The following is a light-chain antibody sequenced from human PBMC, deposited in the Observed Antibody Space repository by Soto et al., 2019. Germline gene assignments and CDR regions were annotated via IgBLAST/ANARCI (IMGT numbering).Light chain of an antibody. CDR3: HQYSSTTKT. CDR2: GAS. CDR1: QSISSSY. J-gene: IGKJ1*01. Sequence: DIVLTQSPGTLSLPPGPGATLSCKPSQSISSSYLDWYQRKPGQAPRLLIYGASSRATGIPDRFSGSGSGTDFTLNISRLEAEDVAVYYCHQYSSTTKTFGQGTKVDIK. V-gene: IGKV3-20*01.